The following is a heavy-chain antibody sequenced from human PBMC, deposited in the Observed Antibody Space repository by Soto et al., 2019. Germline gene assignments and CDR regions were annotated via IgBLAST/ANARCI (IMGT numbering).Heavy chain of an antibody. Sequence: ASVKVSCKASGYTFTSYGISWVRQAPGQGLEWMGWISAYNGNTNYAQKLQGRVTMTTDTSTSTAYMELRSLRSDDTAVYYCARDIVVVPAATYARFDPWGRGTLVTVSS. V-gene: IGHV1-18*01. CDR1: GYTFTSYG. J-gene: IGHJ5*02. CDR3: ARDIVVVPAATYARFDP. D-gene: IGHD2-2*01. CDR2: ISAYNGNT.